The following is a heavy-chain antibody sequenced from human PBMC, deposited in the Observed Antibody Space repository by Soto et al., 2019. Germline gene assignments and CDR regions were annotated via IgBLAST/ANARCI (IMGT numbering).Heavy chain of an antibody. J-gene: IGHJ4*02. V-gene: IGHV3-49*04. CDR1: GFNFAAYT. Sequence: GGSLRLSCSASGFNFAAYTMSWVRLTPGKGLEWVGFIRRIAYGGTTDYAASVKGRFTISRDDSRKIVYPRMSRLKIEDTAVYYCSRSLAIDFDSWGQGTLVTVSS. CDR3: SRSLAIDFDS. CDR2: IRRIAYGGTT.